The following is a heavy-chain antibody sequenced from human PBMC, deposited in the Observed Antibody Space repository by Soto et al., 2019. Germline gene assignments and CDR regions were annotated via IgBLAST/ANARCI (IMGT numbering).Heavy chain of an antibody. CDR2: IYPDDSDT. CDR3: ARPIAVAGQYGMDV. D-gene: IGHD6-19*01. V-gene: IGHV5-51*01. J-gene: IGHJ6*02. CDR1: GYTLTSYY. Sequence: KVSCKESGYTLTSYYMHWVRQETEQGLEWMGIIYPDDSDTRYSPSFQGQVTISADKSISTAYLQWSSLKASDTAMYYCARPIAVAGQYGMDVRGQGTTVTAP.